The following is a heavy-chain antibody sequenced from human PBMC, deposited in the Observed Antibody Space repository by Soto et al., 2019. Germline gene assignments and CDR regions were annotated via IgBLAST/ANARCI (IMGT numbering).Heavy chain of an antibody. CDR1: GGTFSSYA. D-gene: IGHD4-17*01. J-gene: IGHJ6*02. V-gene: IGHV1-69*01. CDR3: ARDDYGDYTGLWGMDV. Sequence: QVQLVQSGAEVKKPGSSVKVSCKASGGTFSSYAISWVRQAPGQGLEWMGGIIPIFGTANYAQKFQGRVTITADESTSTAYMELSSLRSEGTAVYYCARDDYGDYTGLWGMDVWGQGTTVTVSS. CDR2: IIPIFGTA.